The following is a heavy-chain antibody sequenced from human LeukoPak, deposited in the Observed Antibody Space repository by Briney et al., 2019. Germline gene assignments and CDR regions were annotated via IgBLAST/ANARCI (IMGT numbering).Heavy chain of an antibody. D-gene: IGHD3-9*01. CDR2: INRSGST. CDR3: ARGPPMKLRYFDGYNWFDP. J-gene: IGHJ5*02. V-gene: IGHV4-34*01. CDR1: GGSFSGYY. Sequence: SETLSLTCAVYGGSFSGYYWSWIRQPPGKGLEWIGEINRSGSTNYNPSLKSRVTISVDTSKNQFSLKLSSVTAADTAVYYCARGPPMKLRYFDGYNWFDPWGQGTLVTVSS.